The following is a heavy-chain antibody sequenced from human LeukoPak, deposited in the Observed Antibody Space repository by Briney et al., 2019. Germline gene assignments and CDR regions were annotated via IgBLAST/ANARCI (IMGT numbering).Heavy chain of an antibody. Sequence: SETLSLTGAGYGGPFRGFFWSWIRQAPGKGLEWIGEISHSGSPNYNPSLKSRITISVDTSKSQFSLRLTSVTAADTAVYYCARGIFYGGRNQSIWFDLWGQGTLVTVSS. CDR3: ARGIFYGGRNQSIWFDL. D-gene: IGHD4-23*01. V-gene: IGHV4-34*01. CDR2: ISHSGSP. CDR1: GGPFRGFF. J-gene: IGHJ5*02.